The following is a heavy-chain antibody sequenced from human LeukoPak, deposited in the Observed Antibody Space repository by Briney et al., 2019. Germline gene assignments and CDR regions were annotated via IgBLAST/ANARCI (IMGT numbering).Heavy chain of an antibody. D-gene: IGHD4-23*01. Sequence: SVKVSCKASGGTFSSYAISWVRQAPGQGLEWMGRIIPIFGTANYAQKFRGRVTITTDESTSTAYMELSSLRSEDTAVYYCARERTTVGDPDYFDYWGQGTLVTVSS. CDR2: IIPIFGTA. J-gene: IGHJ4*02. V-gene: IGHV1-69*05. CDR1: GGTFSSYA. CDR3: ARERTTVGDPDYFDY.